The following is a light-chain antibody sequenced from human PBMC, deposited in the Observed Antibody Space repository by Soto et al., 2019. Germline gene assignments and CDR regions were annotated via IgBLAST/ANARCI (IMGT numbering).Light chain of an antibody. J-gene: IGLJ2*01. CDR2: TNN. CDR3: ASWDDSLHGVT. CDR1: SSNIGVNT. Sequence: QSVLTQPPSASGTPGQEVTLSCSGGSSNIGVNTVNWYQQLPGMAPKLLIHTNNQRPSGVPDRFSGSKSGTSASLAISRLQSEDEADYYCASWDDSLHGVTFGGGTKVTVL. V-gene: IGLV1-44*01.